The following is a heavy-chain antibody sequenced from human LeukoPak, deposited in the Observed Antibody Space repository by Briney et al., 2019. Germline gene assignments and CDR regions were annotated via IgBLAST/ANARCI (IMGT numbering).Heavy chain of an antibody. D-gene: IGHD6-19*01. J-gene: IGHJ4*02. Sequence: GGSLRLSCAASGFTFSSYGMHWVRQAPGKGLEWVAVISYDGSNKYYADSVKGRFTISRDNSKNTLYLQMNSLRAEDTAVYYCAGAVAELRGALDYWGQGTLVTVSS. CDR3: AGAVAELRGALDY. CDR1: GFTFSSYG. CDR2: ISYDGSNK. V-gene: IGHV3-30*03.